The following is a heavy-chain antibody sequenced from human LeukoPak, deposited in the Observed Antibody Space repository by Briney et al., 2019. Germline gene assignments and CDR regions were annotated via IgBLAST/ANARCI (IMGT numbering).Heavy chain of an antibody. V-gene: IGHV3-53*01. D-gene: IGHD6-13*01. CDR3: ARESRYSSSPLEAFDI. J-gene: IGHJ3*02. Sequence: GGSLRLSCAASGFTVSSNYMSWVRQAPGKGLEWVSVIYSGGSTYYADSVKGRFTISRDNSKNTLCLQMNSLRAEDTAVYYCARESRYSSSPLEAFDIWGQGTMVTVSS. CDR1: GFTVSSNY. CDR2: IYSGGST.